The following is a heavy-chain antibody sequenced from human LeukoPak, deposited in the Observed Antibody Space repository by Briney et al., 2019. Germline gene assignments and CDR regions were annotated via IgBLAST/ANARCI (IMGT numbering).Heavy chain of an antibody. CDR1: GFTFSDHY. D-gene: IGHD3-22*01. J-gene: IGHJ4*02. CDR2: TKKDGSEK. CDR3: VRVDTSGYYYELSFDY. Sequence: GGSLRLSCAASGFTFSDHYMDWVRQAPGKGLEWVANTKKDGSEKEYVDSVKGRFTISRDNAKNSLYLQMNSLRVEDTAVYYCVRVDTSGYYYELSFDYWGQGTLVTVSS. V-gene: IGHV3-7*01.